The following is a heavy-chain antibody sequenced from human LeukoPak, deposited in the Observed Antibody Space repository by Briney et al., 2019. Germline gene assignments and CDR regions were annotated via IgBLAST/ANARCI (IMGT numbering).Heavy chain of an antibody. Sequence: PGVSLRLSCAASGFSFSSYAMHWIRQAAGKGLECVAAISTSGDSTSYAASVKGRFTISRDNSKNTMYLQMGSLRSDDMAVYYCARMDNSDYGYLDYWGQGALVTVSS. J-gene: IGHJ4*02. CDR1: GFSFSSYA. CDR2: ISTSGDST. V-gene: IGHV3-64*02. CDR3: ARMDNSDYGYLDY. D-gene: IGHD4-11*01.